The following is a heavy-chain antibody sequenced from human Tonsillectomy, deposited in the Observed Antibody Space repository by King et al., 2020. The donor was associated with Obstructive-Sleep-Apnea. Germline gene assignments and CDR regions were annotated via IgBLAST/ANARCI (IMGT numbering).Heavy chain of an antibody. V-gene: IGHV4-39*07. Sequence: QLQESGPGLVKPSETLSLTCTVSGGSISSSSYYWGWIRQPPGKGLEWIGSIYYSGSTYYNPSLKSRVTISVDTSKNQFSLKLSSVTAADTAVYYCARGAYSTDHPRGYYYYGMDVWGQGTTVTVSS. CDR3: ARGAYSTDHPRGYYYYGMDV. CDR2: IYYSGST. CDR1: GGSISSSSYY. D-gene: IGHD5-12*01. J-gene: IGHJ6*02.